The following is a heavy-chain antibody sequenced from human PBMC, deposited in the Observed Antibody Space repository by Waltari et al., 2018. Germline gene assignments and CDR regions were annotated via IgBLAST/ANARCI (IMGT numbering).Heavy chain of an antibody. V-gene: IGHV3-20*04. D-gene: IGHD2-15*01. CDR2: INWNGGST. CDR3: AREKLMGEYIDY. Sequence: EVQLVESGGGVRRPGGSLSLSWGGSGFAFDAHGMRWVRQAPGKGLEWVSSINWNGGSTCYADSVRGRFTISRDNAKNSLYLQMNSLRADDTALYYCAREKLMGEYIDYWGQGTLVTVSS. CDR1: GFAFDAHG. J-gene: IGHJ4*02.